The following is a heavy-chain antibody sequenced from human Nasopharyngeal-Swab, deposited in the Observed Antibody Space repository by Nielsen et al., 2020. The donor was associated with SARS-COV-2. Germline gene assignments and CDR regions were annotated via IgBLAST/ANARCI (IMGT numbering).Heavy chain of an antibody. D-gene: IGHD3-9*01. V-gene: IGHV4-59*01. CDR1: GGSISTYY. J-gene: IGHJ4*02. CDR3: ARYNILTGWGY. CDR2: VYHSGST. Sequence: SETLSHTCTVSGGSISTYYWSWIRQPPGKGLEWIGYVYHSGSTDYNPSLKSRVTISVDTSKNQFSLKLSSVTAADTAVYYCARYNILTGWGYWGQGTLVTVSS.